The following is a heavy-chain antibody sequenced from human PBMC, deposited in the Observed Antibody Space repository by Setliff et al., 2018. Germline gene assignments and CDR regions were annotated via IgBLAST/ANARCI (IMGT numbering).Heavy chain of an antibody. CDR2: IIPILGIA. V-gene: IGHV1-69*10. D-gene: IGHD3-10*01. CDR3: ARDRYGSGSYLGPPNDY. J-gene: IGHJ4*02. CDR1: GGTFSSYA. Sequence: GASVKVSCKASGGTFSSYAISWVRQAPGQGLEWMGGIIPILGIANYAQKFQGRVTITADESTSTAYMELSSLRSEDTAVYYCARDRYGSGSYLGPPNDYWGQGTLVTVS.